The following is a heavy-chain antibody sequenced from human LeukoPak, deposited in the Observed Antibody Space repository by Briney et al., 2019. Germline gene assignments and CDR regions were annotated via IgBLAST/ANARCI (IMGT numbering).Heavy chain of an antibody. Sequence: KPSQTLSLTFTVSGGSISSGGYYWSWIRQHPGKGLEWIGYIYYSGSTYYNPSLKSRVTISVDTSKNQFSLKLSSVTAADTDVYYCARVGYGSGSNHLDYWGQGTLVTVSS. V-gene: IGHV4-31*03. CDR2: IYYSGST. D-gene: IGHD3-10*01. J-gene: IGHJ4*02. CDR3: ARVGYGSGSNHLDY. CDR1: GGSISSGGYY.